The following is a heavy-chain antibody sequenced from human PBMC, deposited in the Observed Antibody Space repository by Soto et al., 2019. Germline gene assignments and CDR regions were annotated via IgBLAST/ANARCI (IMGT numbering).Heavy chain of an antibody. CDR1: GGSISSYY. Sequence: PSETLSLTCTVSGGSISSYYWSWIRQPPGKGLEWIGYMYYSGNTYYNSSLKSRVIMSADTSKNQFSLKLTSLTAADTAVYYCARCPYHFGFDPWGQGTLVTVSS. CDR3: ARCPYHFGFDP. D-gene: IGHD2-2*01. J-gene: IGHJ5*02. V-gene: IGHV4-59*06. CDR2: MYYSGNT.